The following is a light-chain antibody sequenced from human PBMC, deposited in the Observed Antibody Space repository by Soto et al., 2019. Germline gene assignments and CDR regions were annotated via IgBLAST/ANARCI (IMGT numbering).Light chain of an antibody. CDR3: AAWDDSLSGYV. Sequence: QSVLTQPPSASGTPGQRVTLSCSGSSSNIGSNTVNWYQQLPGTAPKLLIYSYNQRPSGVPDRFSDSKSGTAASLAISGLQTEDEADYYCAAWDDSLSGYVFGTGTKVTVL. CDR2: SYN. CDR1: SSNIGSNT. V-gene: IGLV1-44*01. J-gene: IGLJ1*01.